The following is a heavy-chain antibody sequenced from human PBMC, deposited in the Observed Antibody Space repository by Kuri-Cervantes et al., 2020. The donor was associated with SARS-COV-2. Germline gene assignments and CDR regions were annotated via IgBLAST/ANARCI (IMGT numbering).Heavy chain of an antibody. J-gene: IGHJ6*03. CDR3: ARRNMDV. Sequence: GSLRLSCTVSGGSISSSSYYWGWIRQPPGKGLEWIGSIYYSGSTYYNPSLKSRVTMSVDTSKNQFSLKLSSVTAADTAVYYCARRNMDVWGKGTTVTVSS. CDR1: GGSISSSSYY. V-gene: IGHV4-39*07. CDR2: IYYSGST.